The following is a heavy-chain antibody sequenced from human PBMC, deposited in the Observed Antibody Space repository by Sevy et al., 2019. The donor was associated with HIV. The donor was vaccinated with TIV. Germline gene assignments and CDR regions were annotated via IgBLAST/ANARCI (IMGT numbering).Heavy chain of an antibody. CDR2: INPNSGGT. CDR1: GYTFTGYY. CDR3: ARDRESSSWFTRYYYYYYGMDV. J-gene: IGHJ6*02. Sequence: ASVKVSCKASGYTFTGYYMHWVRQAPGQGLEWMGWINPNSGGTNYAQKSQGRVTMTRDTSISTAYMELSRLRSDDTAVYYCARDRESSSWFTRYYYYYYGMDVWGLGTTVTVSS. V-gene: IGHV1-2*02. D-gene: IGHD6-13*01.